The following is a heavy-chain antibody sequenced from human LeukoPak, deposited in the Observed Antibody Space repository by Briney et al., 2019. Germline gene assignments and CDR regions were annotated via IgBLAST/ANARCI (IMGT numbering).Heavy chain of an antibody. CDR2: IYSGGST. D-gene: IGHD3-10*01. CDR3: AREYRGEYYFAY. V-gene: IGHV3-66*01. J-gene: IGHJ4*02. CDR1: GFTVSSNY. Sequence: PGGSLRLSCAASGFTVSSNYMSWVRQAPAKGLEWVSAIYSGGSTYYADSVKGRFTISRDNSKNTLYLQMNSLRAEDTAVYYCAREYRGEYYFAYWGQGTLVTVSS.